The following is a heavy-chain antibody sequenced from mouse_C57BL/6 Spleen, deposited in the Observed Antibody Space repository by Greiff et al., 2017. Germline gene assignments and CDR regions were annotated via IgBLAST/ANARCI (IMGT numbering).Heavy chain of an antibody. J-gene: IGHJ2*01. CDR1: GYAFSSSW. Sequence: QVQLQQSGPELVKPGASVKISCKASGYAFSSSWMNWVKQRPGKGLEWIGRIYPGDGDTNYNGKFKGNATLTADKSSSTAYMQLSSLTSEDSAVYFCARDGSSYDYFDYWGQGTTLTVSS. CDR2: IYPGDGDT. V-gene: IGHV1-82*01. CDR3: ARDGSSYDYFDY. D-gene: IGHD1-1*01.